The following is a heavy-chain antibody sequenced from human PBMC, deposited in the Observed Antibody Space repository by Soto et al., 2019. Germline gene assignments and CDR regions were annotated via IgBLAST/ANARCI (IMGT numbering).Heavy chain of an antibody. J-gene: IGHJ4*02. D-gene: IGHD1-26*01. CDR3: ARCFSGNYPSRPEEQYCFDS. Sequence: NPSETLSLTCTVSGDSIRSYYWSWIRQPPGKGLEWIGYIYYSGYTSYNPSLKSRVTISVDTSKNQFSLKLNSVSAADTAVYYCARCFSGNYPSRPEEQYCFDSWGQGTLVTVSS. V-gene: IGHV4-59*01. CDR2: IYYSGYT. CDR1: GDSIRSYY.